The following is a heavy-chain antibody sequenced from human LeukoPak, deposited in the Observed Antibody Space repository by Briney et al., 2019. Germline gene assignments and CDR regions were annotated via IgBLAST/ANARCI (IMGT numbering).Heavy chain of an antibody. CDR3: VRGRNVKWVPGVGGNPRASRYYYYMDV. Sequence: PSETLSLTCAVYGGSVTGFSWSWIRQSPVKGLESIGEINHSGGTNYAPSLQSRVPLSLDTSKNQFSLTLPSVTAADTAVYYCVRGRNVKWVPGVGGNPRASRYYYYMDVWGKGTTVTVSS. V-gene: IGHV4-34*01. CDR2: INHSGGT. D-gene: IGHD4-23*01. CDR1: GGSVTGFS. J-gene: IGHJ6*03.